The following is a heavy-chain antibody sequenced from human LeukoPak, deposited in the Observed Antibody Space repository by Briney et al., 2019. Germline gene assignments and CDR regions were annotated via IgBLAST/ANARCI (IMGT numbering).Heavy chain of an antibody. V-gene: IGHV3-21*04. CDR1: GFTFSSYS. J-gene: IGHJ4*02. CDR2: ISSSSSYI. CDR3: ARRITIFGVVAQDYFDY. Sequence: GGSLRLSCAASGFTFSSYSMNWVRQASGKGLEWVSSISSSSSYIYYADSVKGRFTISRDNAKNSLYLQMNSLRAEDTAVYYCARRITIFGVVAQDYFDYWGQGTLVTVSS. D-gene: IGHD3-3*01.